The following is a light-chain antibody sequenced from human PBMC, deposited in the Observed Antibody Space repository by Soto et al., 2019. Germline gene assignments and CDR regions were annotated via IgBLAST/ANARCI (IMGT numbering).Light chain of an antibody. CDR1: SSDVGAYNY. CDR2: DGS. V-gene: IGLV2-11*01. Sequence: QAVLTQPRSVSGSPGQSVPISCTGTSSDVGAYNYVSWYQQHPAKAPNLMIYDGSKRPSGVPDRFSGSKSGNTASLTISGLQAEDEGDYYCCSYTNSAYVFGTWTKLTVL. CDR3: CSYTNSAYV. J-gene: IGLJ1*01.